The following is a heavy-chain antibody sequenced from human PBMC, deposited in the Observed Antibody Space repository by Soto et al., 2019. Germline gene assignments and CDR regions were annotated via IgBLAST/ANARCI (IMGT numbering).Heavy chain of an antibody. CDR3: ARTYVDTAMAPHVYFDY. J-gene: IGHJ4*02. CDR2: IYYSGST. D-gene: IGHD5-18*01. CDR1: VGSISSSSYY. Sequence: SETLCLTCTVSVGSISSSSYYWGWIRQPPGQGLEWIGSIYYSGSTYYNPSLKSRVTISVDTSKNQFSLKLSSVTAADTAVYYCARTYVDTAMAPHVYFDYWGQGTLVTVSS. V-gene: IGHV4-39*01.